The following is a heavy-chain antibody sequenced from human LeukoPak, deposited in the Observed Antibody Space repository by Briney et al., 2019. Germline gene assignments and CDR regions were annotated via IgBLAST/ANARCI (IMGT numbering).Heavy chain of an antibody. CDR2: IYYSGST. Sequence: SETLSLTCTVSGGSISSYYWSWIRQPPGKGLEWIGYIYYSGSTNYNPSLKSRVPISVDTSKNQFSLKLSSVTAADTAVYYCARHRGSSWSPYYYYMDVWGKGTTVTVSS. J-gene: IGHJ6*03. V-gene: IGHV4-59*08. D-gene: IGHD6-13*01. CDR3: ARHRGSSWSPYYYYMDV. CDR1: GGSISSYY.